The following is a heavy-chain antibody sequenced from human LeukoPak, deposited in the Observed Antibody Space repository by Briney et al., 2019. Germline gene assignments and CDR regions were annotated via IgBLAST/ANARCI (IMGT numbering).Heavy chain of an antibody. D-gene: IGHD3-9*01. CDR2: IKEDGSEQ. J-gene: IGHJ4*02. V-gene: IGHV3-7*05. CDR1: GFSFSTYW. CDR3: VRGSGWVDY. Sequence: GGSLRLSCAASGFSFSTYWMTWVRRAPGKGLEWVANIKEDGSEQYYVDSVKGRFTISRDNARNSLYLQMNSLRAEDTALYYCVRGSGWVDYWGQGTLVTVSS.